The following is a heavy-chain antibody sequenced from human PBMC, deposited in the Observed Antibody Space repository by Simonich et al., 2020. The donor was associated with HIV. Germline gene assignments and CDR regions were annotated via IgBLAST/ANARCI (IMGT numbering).Heavy chain of an antibody. D-gene: IGHD3-16*01. J-gene: IGHJ4*02. CDR2: ISYDGSKK. CDR3: ASGGSISSVWADDY. Sequence: QVQLVESGGGVVQPGRSLRLSCAASGFTFSSYAMHWVRQAPGKGLEWVAVISYDGSKKYYADSVKGRFTISIDNSKNTLYLQMNSLRAEDTAVYYCASGGSISSVWADDYWGQGTLVTVSS. V-gene: IGHV3-30*07. CDR1: GFTFSSYA.